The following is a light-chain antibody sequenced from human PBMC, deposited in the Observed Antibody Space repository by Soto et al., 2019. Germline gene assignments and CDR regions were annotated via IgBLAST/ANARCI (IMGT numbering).Light chain of an antibody. Sequence: EIVLTQSPATLSSCPGDRVTLSCRASQYINTRLAWYQHRPGQAPRLLIYQTSIRAAGIPARFSASGTGTDFTLTISDVQPEHFAVYYCHQRQSWPRTFGQGTKVDI. V-gene: IGKV3-11*01. J-gene: IGKJ1*01. CDR3: HQRQSWPRT. CDR1: QYINTR. CDR2: QTS.